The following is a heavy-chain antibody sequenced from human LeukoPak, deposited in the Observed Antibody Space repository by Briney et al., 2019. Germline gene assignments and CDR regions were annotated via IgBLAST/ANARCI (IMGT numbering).Heavy chain of an antibody. J-gene: IGHJ4*02. CDR3: AREGGFYRPLDY. Sequence: PSETLSLTCGVSGGSVSSTNWWTWIRQPPGKGLEWIGEVHLDGRTNFNPSLKSRLTMSVDLSENHVSLKLTSVTATDTAVYYCAREGGFYRPLDYSGQGTLVTVSS. CDR2: VHLDGRT. D-gene: IGHD6-25*01. CDR1: GGSVSSTNW. V-gene: IGHV4-4*02.